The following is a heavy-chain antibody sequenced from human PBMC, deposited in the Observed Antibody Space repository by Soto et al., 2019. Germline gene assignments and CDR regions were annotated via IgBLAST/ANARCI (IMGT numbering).Heavy chain of an antibody. D-gene: IGHD3-22*01. CDR2: ISYDGSNK. V-gene: IGHV3-30*18. Sequence: GGSLRLSCAASGFTFSSYGMHWVRQAPGKGLEWVAVISYDGSNKYYADSVKGRFTISRDNSKNTLYLQMNSLRAEDTAVYYCAKGRITMIVVVTADDAFDIWGQGTMVT. CDR1: GFTFSSYG. J-gene: IGHJ3*02. CDR3: AKGRITMIVVVTADDAFDI.